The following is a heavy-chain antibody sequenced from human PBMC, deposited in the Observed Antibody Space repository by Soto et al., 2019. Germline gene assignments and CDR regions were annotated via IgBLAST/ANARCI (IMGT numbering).Heavy chain of an antibody. V-gene: IGHV4-34*01. Sequence: PSETLSLTCAVYGGSFIGYYWSWIRQPPGKGLEWIGEINHSGSTNYNPSLKSRVTISVDTSKNQFSLKLNSVTAADTAVYYCARATVDSSGPGPFDYWGQGTQVTVSS. J-gene: IGHJ4*02. CDR1: GGSFIGYY. CDR3: ARATVDSSGPGPFDY. CDR2: INHSGST. D-gene: IGHD3-22*01.